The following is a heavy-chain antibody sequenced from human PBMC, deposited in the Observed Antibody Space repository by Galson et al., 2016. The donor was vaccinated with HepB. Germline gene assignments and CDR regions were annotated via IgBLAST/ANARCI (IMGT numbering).Heavy chain of an antibody. J-gene: IGHJ4*02. Sequence: QSGAEVKQPGASVKVSCKASGYTFSTYGIAWVRQAPGKGLEWLGWINVHNGYANYAQSLQGRDTVTTDTSTNTAYMDLRSLTSDDSAVYYCARGPRGGVDYWGQGTLVTVSS. CDR2: INVHNGYA. CDR3: ARGPRGGVDY. D-gene: IGHD3-16*01. V-gene: IGHV1-18*01. CDR1: GYTFSTYG.